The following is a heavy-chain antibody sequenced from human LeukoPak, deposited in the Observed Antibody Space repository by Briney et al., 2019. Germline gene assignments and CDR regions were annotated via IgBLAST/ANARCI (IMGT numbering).Heavy chain of an antibody. Sequence: ASVKVSCKASGYTFTSYGISWVRQAPGQGLEWMGWISAYNGNTNYAQKLQGRVAMTTDTSTSTAYMELRSLRSDDTAVYYCARDSCSGGSCYLDYWGQGTLVTVSS. V-gene: IGHV1-18*01. CDR3: ARDSCSGGSCYLDY. D-gene: IGHD2-15*01. CDR2: ISAYNGNT. J-gene: IGHJ4*02. CDR1: GYTFTSYG.